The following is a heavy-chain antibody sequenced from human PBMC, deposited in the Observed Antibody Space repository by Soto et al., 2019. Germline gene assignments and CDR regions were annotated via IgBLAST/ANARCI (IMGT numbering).Heavy chain of an antibody. V-gene: IGHV1-3*01. D-gene: IGHD3-16*02. CDR2: INAGNGNT. CDR3: ARGNPMITFGGVIGLLDY. J-gene: IGHJ4*02. CDR1: GYTFTSYA. Sequence: GASVKVSCKASGYTFTSYAMHWVRQAPGQRLEWMGWINAGNGNTKYSQKFQGRVTITRDTSASTAYMELSSLRSEDTAVYYCARGNPMITFGGVIGLLDYWGQGTLVTVSS.